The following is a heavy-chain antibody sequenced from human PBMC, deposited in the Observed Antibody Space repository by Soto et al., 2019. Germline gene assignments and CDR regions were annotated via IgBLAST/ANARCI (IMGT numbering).Heavy chain of an antibody. CDR2: IGGSGSTI. J-gene: IGHJ4*02. CDR3: AKVFYYYDSSGYYYFDY. CDR1: GFTFSSYA. D-gene: IGHD3-22*01. Sequence: PGGSLRLSCAASGFTFSSYAVSWVRQAPGKGPEWISSIGGSGSTIYYADSVKGRFTISRDNSKNTLYLQMSSLRAEDTAVYYCAKVFYYYDSSGYYYFDYWGQGTLVTVSS. V-gene: IGHV3-23*01.